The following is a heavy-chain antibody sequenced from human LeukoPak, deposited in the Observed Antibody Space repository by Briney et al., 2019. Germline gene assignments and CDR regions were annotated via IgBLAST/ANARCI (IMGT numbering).Heavy chain of an antibody. Sequence: GGSLRLSCAAFAFTFSNVWMSWVRQAPGKGLEWVGRIRSKTDGGKTDYAAPVKGRFTISRDDSKNTLYLQMDSLKTEDTAVYYCTIPASGYSYGVLDSWGQGALVTVSS. CDR2: IRSKTDGGKT. CDR1: AFTFSNVW. D-gene: IGHD5-18*01. V-gene: IGHV3-15*01. J-gene: IGHJ4*02. CDR3: TIPASGYSYGVLDS.